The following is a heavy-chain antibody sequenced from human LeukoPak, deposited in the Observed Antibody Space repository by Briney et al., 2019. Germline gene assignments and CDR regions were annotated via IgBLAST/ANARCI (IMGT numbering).Heavy chain of an antibody. D-gene: IGHD1-26*01. CDR3: AKDEGSYGFDY. CDR1: GFTFSSYA. CDR2: ISYDETDK. Sequence: GGSLRLSCAASGFTFSSYAMSWVRQAPGKGLEWVAVISYDETDKYYADSVKGRFTVSRDNSRNTLYLQMNSLRAEDTAVYYCAKDEGSYGFDYWGQGTLVTVSS. V-gene: IGHV3-30*18. J-gene: IGHJ4*02.